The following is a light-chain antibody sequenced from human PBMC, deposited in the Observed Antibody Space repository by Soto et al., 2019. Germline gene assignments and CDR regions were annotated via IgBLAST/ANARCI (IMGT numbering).Light chain of an antibody. V-gene: IGLV2-14*01. J-gene: IGLJ1*01. CDR1: SSDIGGHNY. Sequence: QSALTQPASVSGSPGQSITISCTGSSSDIGGHNYVSWYQQHPGKAPKLMIFDVSSRPSGVSNRFSGSKSGNTASLTISGLQDEDEAEYYCSSYATSGTPYVFATGTKVTVL. CDR3: SSYATSGTPYV. CDR2: DVS.